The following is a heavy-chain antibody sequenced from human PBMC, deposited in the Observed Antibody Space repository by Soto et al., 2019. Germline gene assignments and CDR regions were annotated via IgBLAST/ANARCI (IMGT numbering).Heavy chain of an antibody. J-gene: IGHJ4*02. V-gene: IGHV3-66*01. CDR2: IYSGGST. CDR1: GFTVSSNY. D-gene: IGHD6-19*01. CDR3: AREAVAGLGYFDY. Sequence: GGSLRLSCAASGFTVSSNYMSWVRQAPGKRLEWVSVIYSGGSTYYADSVKGRFTISRDNSKNTLYLQMNSLRAEDTAVYYCAREAVAGLGYFDYWGQGTLVTVSS.